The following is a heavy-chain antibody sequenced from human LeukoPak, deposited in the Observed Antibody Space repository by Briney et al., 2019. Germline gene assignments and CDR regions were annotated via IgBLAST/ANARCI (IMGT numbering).Heavy chain of an antibody. J-gene: IGHJ4*02. CDR2: ISYDGSNK. D-gene: IGHD1-26*01. Sequence: ARSLRLSCAASGFTFSSYGMHWVRQAPGKGLEWVAVISYDGSNKYYADSVKGRFTISRDNSKNTLYLQMNSLRAEDTAVYYCVGGAGTDFDYWGQGTLVTVSS. V-gene: IGHV3-30*03. CDR1: GFTFSSYG. CDR3: VGGAGTDFDY.